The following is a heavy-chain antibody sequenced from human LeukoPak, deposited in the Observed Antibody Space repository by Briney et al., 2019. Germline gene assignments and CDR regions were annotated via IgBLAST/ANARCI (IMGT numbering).Heavy chain of an antibody. J-gene: IGHJ4*02. CDR3: AKSRGSGTYYKGNDY. Sequence: GGSLRLSCAASGFTFSNYAMSWVRQAPGKGLEWVSAISNSGDNTYYAESVKGRFTISRDNPKSTLYLQMNSLEAEDTAVYYCAKSRGSGTYYKGNDYWGQGTLVTVSS. V-gene: IGHV3-23*01. D-gene: IGHD3-10*01. CDR2: ISNSGDNT. CDR1: GFTFSNYA.